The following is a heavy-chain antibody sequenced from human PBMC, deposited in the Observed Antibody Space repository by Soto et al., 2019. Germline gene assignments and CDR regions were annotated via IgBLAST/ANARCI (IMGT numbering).Heavy chain of an antibody. CDR1: GFSFSSYA. Sequence: QEQLVESGGGVVQPGRSLRLSCAASGFSFSSYAMHWVRQAPGKGLEWVALIWHDGSTTSYADSMKGRFTISRDNSKNTHYLQMNNVRAEDTAVYYCARDVETTKANYYYYGMDVWGRRTPVTVSS. CDR2: IWHDGSTT. J-gene: IGHJ6*02. V-gene: IGHV3-33*01. CDR3: ARDVETTKANYYYYGMDV. D-gene: IGHD5-18*01.